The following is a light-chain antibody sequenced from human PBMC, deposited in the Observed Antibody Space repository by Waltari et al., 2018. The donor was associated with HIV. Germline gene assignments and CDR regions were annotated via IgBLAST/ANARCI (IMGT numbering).Light chain of an antibody. J-gene: IGKJ3*01. CDR1: QSVSSN. Sequence: EIVMTQSPATLSVSPGERVTLSCRASQSVSSNLAWYQHKPGHSPRLLIYGASTRATGVPARFSGSGSVTEFALTISSVQSEDFAVYYCQQDRNWPPGFTFGPGTKVDN. CDR3: QQDRNWPPGFT. V-gene: IGKV3-15*01. CDR2: GAS.